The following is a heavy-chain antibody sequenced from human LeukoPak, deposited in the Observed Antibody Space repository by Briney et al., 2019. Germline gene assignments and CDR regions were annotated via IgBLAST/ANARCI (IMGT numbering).Heavy chain of an antibody. CDR3: ARGRVTSDAFDI. J-gene: IGHJ3*02. Sequence: NPSETLSLTCAVSDGSISSGGYSWSWIRQPPGKGLEWIGYIYHSGSTYYNPSLKSRVTISVDRSKNQFSLKLSSVTAADTAVYYCARGRVTSDAFDIWGQGTMVTVSS. V-gene: IGHV4-30-2*01. D-gene: IGHD4-23*01. CDR1: DGSISSGGYS. CDR2: IYHSGST.